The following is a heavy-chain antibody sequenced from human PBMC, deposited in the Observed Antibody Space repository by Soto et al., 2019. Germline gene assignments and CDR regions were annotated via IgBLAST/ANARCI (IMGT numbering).Heavy chain of an antibody. D-gene: IGHD3-10*01. V-gene: IGHV4-34*01. Sequence: SETLSLTCAVNGGSFREYYWSWLRQPPGKGLEWIGEINQSGTTHYNPSLKRRINISIDTSKNQFSLNLTSVTAADTATYYCARDVITVIGGEIYYYFGMDVWGQGTTVTVSS. J-gene: IGHJ6*02. CDR3: ARDVITVIGGEIYYYFGMDV. CDR1: GGSFREYY. CDR2: INQSGTT.